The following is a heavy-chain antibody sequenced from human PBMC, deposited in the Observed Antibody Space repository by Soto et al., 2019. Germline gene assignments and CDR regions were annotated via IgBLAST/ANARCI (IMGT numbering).Heavy chain of an antibody. CDR1: GYSFSSYW. V-gene: IGHV5-51*01. Sequence: LGESLKISCKGSGYSFSSYWIGWVRQMPGKGLEWMGSIYPGDSDTRYSPSFQGQVTISADKSISTAYLQWSSLKASDTAMYYCIIAAAGSRWFDPWGQGTLVTVSS. D-gene: IGHD6-13*01. J-gene: IGHJ5*02. CDR2: IYPGDSDT. CDR3: IIAAAGSRWFDP.